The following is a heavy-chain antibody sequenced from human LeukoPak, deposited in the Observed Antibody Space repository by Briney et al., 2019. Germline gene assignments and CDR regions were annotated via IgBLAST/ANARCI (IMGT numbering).Heavy chain of an antibody. CDR2: IGNAADT. J-gene: IGHJ4*02. CDR1: GFTFDRYD. CDR3: AAGRGQIIDY. Sequence: GGSLRLSCAASGFTFDRYDMHWVRQAIGKGLEWVSAIGNAADTYYPGSVKGRFTISRENAKNSLYLQMNDLRAGDTAVYFCAAGRGQIIDYWGQGTLVTVSS. V-gene: IGHV3-13*01.